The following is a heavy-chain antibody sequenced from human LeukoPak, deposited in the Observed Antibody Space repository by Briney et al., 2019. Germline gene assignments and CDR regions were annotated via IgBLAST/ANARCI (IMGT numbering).Heavy chain of an antibody. CDR1: GGTFSSYA. CDR2: IIPIFGTA. Sequence: ASVKVSCKASGGTFSSYAISWVRQAPGQGPEWMGGIIPIFGTANYAQKFQGRVTITADESTSTAYMELSSLRSEDTAVYYCARLNTYYYDSSGYPMYYFDYWGQGTLVTVSS. D-gene: IGHD3-22*01. CDR3: ARLNTYYYDSSGYPMYYFDY. J-gene: IGHJ4*02. V-gene: IGHV1-69*13.